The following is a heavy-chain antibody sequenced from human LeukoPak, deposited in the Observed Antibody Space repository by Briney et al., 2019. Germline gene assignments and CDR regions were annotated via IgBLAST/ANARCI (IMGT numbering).Heavy chain of an antibody. CDR2: INPSGGST. Sequence: ASVKVSCKSSGYTFTSYYMHWVRQAPGQGLGWMGIINPSGGSTSYAQKFQGSVTMTRDMSTSTVYMELSSLRSEDTAVYYCARGLQVGATPDAFDIWGQGTMATVSS. D-gene: IGHD1-26*01. V-gene: IGHV1-46*01. CDR3: ARGLQVGATPDAFDI. CDR1: GYTFTSYY. J-gene: IGHJ3*02.